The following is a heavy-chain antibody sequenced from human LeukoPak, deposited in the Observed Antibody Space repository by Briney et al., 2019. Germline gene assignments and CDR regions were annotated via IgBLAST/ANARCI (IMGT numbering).Heavy chain of an antibody. Sequence: GGSLRLSCAASGFTFSSYWMSWVSQAPGKGLEWVANIKQDGSEKYYVDSVKGRFTISRDNAKNSLYLQMNSLRAEDTAVYYCARARTRYSGSYGGAFDIWGQGTMVTVSS. V-gene: IGHV3-7*01. CDR2: IKQDGSEK. CDR1: GFTFSSYW. D-gene: IGHD1-26*01. J-gene: IGHJ3*02. CDR3: ARARTRYSGSYGGAFDI.